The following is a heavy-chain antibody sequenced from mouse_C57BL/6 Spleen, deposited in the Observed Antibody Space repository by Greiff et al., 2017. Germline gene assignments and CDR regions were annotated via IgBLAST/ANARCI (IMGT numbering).Heavy chain of an antibody. CDR3: ARFSVYSNFAY. CDR1: GFTFSSYG. Sequence: EVQLQESGGDLVKPGGSLKLSCAASGFTFSSYGMSWVRQTPDKRLEWVATISSGGSYTYYPDSVKGRFTISRDNAKNTLYLQMSSLKSEDTAMYYCARFSVYSNFAYWGQGTLVTVSA. V-gene: IGHV5-6*01. CDR2: ISSGGSYT. J-gene: IGHJ3*01. D-gene: IGHD2-5*01.